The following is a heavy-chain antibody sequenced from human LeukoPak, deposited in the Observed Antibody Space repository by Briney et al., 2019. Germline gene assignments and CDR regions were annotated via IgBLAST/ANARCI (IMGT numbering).Heavy chain of an antibody. CDR1: GDSVNSGSYY. CDR3: ARSMTTVTYDY. Sequence: PSETLSLTCTVSGDSVNSGSYYWSWIRQPPGKGLEWIGYIYYSGSTDYNPSLKSRVTISVDTSKNQFSLKLSSVTAADTAVYYCARSMTTVTYDYWGQGTLLTVSS. V-gene: IGHV4-61*01. CDR2: IYYSGST. J-gene: IGHJ4*02. D-gene: IGHD4-17*01.